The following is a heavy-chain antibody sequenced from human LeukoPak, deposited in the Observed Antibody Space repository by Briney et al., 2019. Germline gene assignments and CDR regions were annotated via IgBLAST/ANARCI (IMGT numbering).Heavy chain of an antibody. D-gene: IGHD3-10*01. CDR2: IYYSGST. CDR3: ARGSMVRGVISY. J-gene: IGHJ4*02. Sequence: SETLSLTCTVSGGSISSSSYYWGWIRQPPGKGLEWIGSIYYSGSTYYNPSLKSRVTISVDTSKNQFSLKLSSVTAADTAVYYCARGSMVRGVISYWGQGTLVTVSS. V-gene: IGHV4-39*07. CDR1: GGSISSSSYY.